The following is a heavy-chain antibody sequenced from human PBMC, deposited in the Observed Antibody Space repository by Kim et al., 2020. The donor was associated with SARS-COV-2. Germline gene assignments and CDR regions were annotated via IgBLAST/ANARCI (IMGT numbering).Heavy chain of an antibody. Sequence: SETLSLTCNVSGGSTSSIDYYWAWIRQPPGKGPEWIGSIFHSWSAYYNPSLKSRVTISVDTSKNQFSLKLASVTAADTAVYYCATEGGSWDYFDFWGQSALVTVSS. J-gene: IGHJ4*02. CDR1: GGSTSSIDYY. CDR3: ATEGGSWDYFDF. V-gene: IGHV4-39*01. CDR2: IFHSWSA. D-gene: IGHD6-13*01.